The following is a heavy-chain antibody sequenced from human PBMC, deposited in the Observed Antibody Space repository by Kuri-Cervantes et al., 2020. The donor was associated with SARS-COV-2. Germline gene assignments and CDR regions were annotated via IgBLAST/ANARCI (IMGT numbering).Heavy chain of an antibody. CDR1: DYSISSAYY. CDR2: IYTSGST. V-gene: IGHV4-4*07. D-gene: IGHD6-13*01. Sequence: GSLRLSCVVSDYSISSAYYWSWIRQPAGKGLEWIGRIYTSGSTNYNPSLKSRVTMSVDTSKNQFSLKLSSVTAADTAVYYCARSFSSWYPDYWGQGTLVTVSS. J-gene: IGHJ4*02. CDR3: ARSFSSWYPDY.